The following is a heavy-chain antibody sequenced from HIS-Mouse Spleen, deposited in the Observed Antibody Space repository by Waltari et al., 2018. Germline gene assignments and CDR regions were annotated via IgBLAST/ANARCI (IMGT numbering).Heavy chain of an antibody. D-gene: IGHD6-19*01. J-gene: IGHJ4*02. CDR3: ARDAYSSGFDY. V-gene: IGHV4-59*01. CDR2: IYYSGST. CDR1: GCSISSYY. Sequence: QVQLQESGPGLVKPSETLSLTCTVSGCSISSYYWSWIRQPPGKGLEWIGYIYYSGSTNYNPSLKSRVTISVDTSKNQFYLKLSSVTAADTAVYYCARDAYSSGFDYWGQGTLVTVSS.